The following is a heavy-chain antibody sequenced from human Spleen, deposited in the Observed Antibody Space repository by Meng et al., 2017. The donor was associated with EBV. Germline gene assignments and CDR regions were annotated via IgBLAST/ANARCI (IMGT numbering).Heavy chain of an antibody. J-gene: IGHJ4*02. CDR1: GGTFANYD. V-gene: IGHV1-69*06. CDR2: IIPLFGTT. Sequence: VPVVPSGAEVKQPGSTVKVSCRASGGTFANYDVSWVRQAPGQGLEWMGGIIPLFGTTDYARKFKGRLTITADKSTLTAFMELSSLTSQDTAVYYCASSLGGSVAPVWGQGVLVTVSS. CDR3: ASSLGGSVAPV. D-gene: IGHD3-16*01.